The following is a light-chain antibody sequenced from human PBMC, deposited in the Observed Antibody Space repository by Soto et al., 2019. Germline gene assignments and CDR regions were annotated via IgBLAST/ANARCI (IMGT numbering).Light chain of an antibody. Sequence: DLQMTQSPSSVSASVGDRVTITCRASQAISTWLAWYQQKPGKAPKLLIYAASNLQTGVPSRFSGGGSGTDFTLTISSLQPEDFATYYCQQANSFPRTFGQGTKVEIK. CDR1: QAISTW. CDR2: AAS. V-gene: IGKV1D-12*01. CDR3: QQANSFPRT. J-gene: IGKJ1*01.